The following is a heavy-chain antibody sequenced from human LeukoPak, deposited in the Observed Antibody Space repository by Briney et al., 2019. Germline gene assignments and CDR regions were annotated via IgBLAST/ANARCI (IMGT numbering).Heavy chain of an antibody. Sequence: SETLSLTCAVYGGSFSGYYWSWIRQPPAKGLEWIGEINHTGSTNYNPSLKSRVTISVDTSKHQFSLTLSSVTAADTAVYYCARAYYYDSSGYPHFDYWGQGTLVTVSS. CDR1: GGSFSGYY. D-gene: IGHD3-22*01. V-gene: IGHV4-34*01. CDR2: INHTGST. CDR3: ARAYYYDSSGYPHFDY. J-gene: IGHJ4*02.